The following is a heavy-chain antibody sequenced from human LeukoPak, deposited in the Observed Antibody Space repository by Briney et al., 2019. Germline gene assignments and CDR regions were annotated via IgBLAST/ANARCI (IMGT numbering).Heavy chain of an antibody. J-gene: IGHJ6*03. Sequence: SETLSLTCTVSGGSLSNYHWNWIRQPAGKGLEWIGHIYIGGSTTYNPSLKSRVTMSVDASKNQFSLRLSSVTAADTAMYYCARGFCNSNSCPDFYNQHMDVWGKGTTVTVSS. CDR2: IYIGGST. CDR1: GGSLSNYH. V-gene: IGHV4-4*07. CDR3: ARGFCNSNSCPDFYNQHMDV. D-gene: IGHD2-2*01.